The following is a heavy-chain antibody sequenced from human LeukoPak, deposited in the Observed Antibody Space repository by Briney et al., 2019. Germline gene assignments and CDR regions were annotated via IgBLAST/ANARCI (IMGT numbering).Heavy chain of an antibody. CDR1: GVSFSGYY. V-gene: IGHV4-34*01. D-gene: IGHD3-3*01. J-gene: IGHJ5*02. Sequence: PSETLSLTCAVYGVSFSGYYWSWIRQPPGKGLEWIGEINHSGSTNYNPSLKSRVTISVDTSKNRFSLKLSSVTAADTAVYYCARGPLRSGYYRPNWFDPWGQGTLVTVSS. CDR2: INHSGST. CDR3: ARGPLRSGYYRPNWFDP.